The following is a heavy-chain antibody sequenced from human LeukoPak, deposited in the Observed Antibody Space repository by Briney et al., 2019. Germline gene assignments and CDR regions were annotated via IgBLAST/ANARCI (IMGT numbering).Heavy chain of an antibody. CDR1: GYTFTSYG. CDR3: ARMDTAMDYYYYGMDV. D-gene: IGHD5-18*01. J-gene: IGHJ6*02. Sequence: ASVKVSCKASGYTFTSYGINWVRQATGQGLEWMGWMNPNSGNTGYAQKFQGRVTMTRNTSISTAYMELSSLRSEDTAVYYCARMDTAMDYYYYGMDVWGQGTTVTVSS. V-gene: IGHV1-8*01. CDR2: MNPNSGNT.